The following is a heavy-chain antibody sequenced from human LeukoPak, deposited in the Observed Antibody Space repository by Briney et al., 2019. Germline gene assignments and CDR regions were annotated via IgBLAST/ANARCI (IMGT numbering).Heavy chain of an antibody. CDR2: ISGSGGST. D-gene: IGHD2-15*01. Sequence: QPGGSLRLSCAASGFTFSSYAMSWVRQAPGKGLEWVSAISGSGGSTYYADSVKGRFTISRDNSKNTLYLQMNSLRAEDTAVYYCAREAKPVVVVAAGPGYWGQGTLVTVSS. CDR1: GFTFSSYA. CDR3: AREAKPVVVVAAGPGY. J-gene: IGHJ4*02. V-gene: IGHV3-23*01.